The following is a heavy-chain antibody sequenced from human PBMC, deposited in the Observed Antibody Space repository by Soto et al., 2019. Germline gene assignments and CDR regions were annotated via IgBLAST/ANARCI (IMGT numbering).Heavy chain of an antibody. J-gene: IGHJ4*02. CDR3: ARASYGLGFFDY. V-gene: IGHV4-4*02. CDR2: VYHVGTT. D-gene: IGHD4-17*01. Sequence: QVHLQESGPQLVKPSETLSLTCAVSGDSLSTSYWWTWVRQSPGKGLQWIGQVYHVGTTSYNPALKSRVIISVDKPKYQFSLKFTSFTAADTSLYFCARASYGLGFFDYWGQGSLVAVSS. CDR1: GDSLSTSYW.